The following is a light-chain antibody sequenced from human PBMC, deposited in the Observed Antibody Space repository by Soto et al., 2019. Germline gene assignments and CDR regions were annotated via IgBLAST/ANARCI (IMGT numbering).Light chain of an antibody. J-gene: IGKJ4*01. CDR1: QSIGSW. CDR2: DAS. V-gene: IGKV1-5*01. CDR3: QQYSTYPLT. Sequence: DIQMTQSPSTLSASVGDRVTITCRAIQSIGSWLAWYQQKPGKAPQILIYDASKLEPGVPSRLSGGGSGTEFTLTISSLQPDDFATYYCQQYSTYPLTFGGGTKVDIK.